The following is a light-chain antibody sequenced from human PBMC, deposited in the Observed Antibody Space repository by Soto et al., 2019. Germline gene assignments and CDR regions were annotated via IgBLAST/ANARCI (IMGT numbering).Light chain of an antibody. CDR1: ERGLYSSNNKNY. V-gene: IGKV4-1*01. CDR2: WAT. CDR3: QQYYSTPWT. Sequence: EIVMTESPESRALALGGRATIRCKSIERGLYSSNNKNYLAWYQHKPGQPPKLLVYWATTRNSGVPDRFSGSGSGTDFPLTISSLQAEDVAVYYCQQYYSTPWTFGQGTKVDI. J-gene: IGKJ1*01.